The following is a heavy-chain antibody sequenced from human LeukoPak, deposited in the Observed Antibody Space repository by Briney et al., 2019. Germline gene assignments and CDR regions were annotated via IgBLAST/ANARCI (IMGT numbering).Heavy chain of an antibody. CDR2: IYHSGST. Sequence: PSETLSLXCAVSGYSISSGYYWGWIRQPPGKGLEWIGSIYHSGSTYYNPSLKSRVTISVDTSKNQFSLKLSSVTAADTAVYYCAKHIVVVPAAILVDAFDIWGQGTMVTVSS. D-gene: IGHD2-2*01. CDR3: AKHIVVVPAAILVDAFDI. CDR1: GYSISSGYY. V-gene: IGHV4-38-2*01. J-gene: IGHJ3*02.